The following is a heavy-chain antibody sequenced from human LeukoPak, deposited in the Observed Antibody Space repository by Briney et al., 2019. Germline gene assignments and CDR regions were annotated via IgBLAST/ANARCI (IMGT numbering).Heavy chain of an antibody. V-gene: IGHV3-23*01. D-gene: IGHD3-10*01. CDR2: ISGSGGST. Sequence: GGSLRLSCAASGFTFSSYAMSWVRQAPGKGLEWVSAISGSGGSTYYADSVKGRFTIPRDNSKNTLYLQMNSLRAEDTAVYYCAKRSRATGSPHFDYWGQGTLVTVSS. CDR3: AKRSRATGSPHFDY. CDR1: GFTFSSYA. J-gene: IGHJ4*02.